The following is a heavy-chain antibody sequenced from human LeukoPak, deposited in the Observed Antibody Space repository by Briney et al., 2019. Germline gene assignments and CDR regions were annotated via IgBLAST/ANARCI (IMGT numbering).Heavy chain of an antibody. Sequence: PSETLSLTCTVSGDSISSYYWNWIRQPAGKGLEWIGRMYIGVSADYNPSLRGRATMSLDSSRNQVSLKLTSVTAADTAVYYCVRRAAEPLGNLFDIWGQGTMVAVSS. CDR1: GDSISSYY. J-gene: IGHJ3*02. D-gene: IGHD6-25*01. CDR3: VRRAAEPLGNLFDI. CDR2: MYIGVSA. V-gene: IGHV4-4*07.